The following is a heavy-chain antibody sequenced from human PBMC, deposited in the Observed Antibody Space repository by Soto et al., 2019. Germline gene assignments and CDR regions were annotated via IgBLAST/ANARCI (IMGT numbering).Heavy chain of an antibody. CDR3: ARVEYCSGGSCSLIDY. CDR1: GYTFTSYA. CDR2: INAGNGNT. J-gene: IGHJ4*02. V-gene: IGHV1-3*01. Sequence: GASVKVSCKASGYTFTSYAMHWVRQAPGQRLEWMGWINAGNGNTKYSQKFQGRVTITRDTSASTAYMELSSLRSEDTAVYYCARVEYCSGGSCSLIDYWGQGTLVTVSS. D-gene: IGHD2-15*01.